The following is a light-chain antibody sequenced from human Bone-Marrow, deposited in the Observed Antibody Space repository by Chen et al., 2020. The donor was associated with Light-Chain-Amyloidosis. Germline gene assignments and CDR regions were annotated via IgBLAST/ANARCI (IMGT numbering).Light chain of an antibody. CDR1: QTISSNY. CDR2: GSS. V-gene: IGKV3-20*01. J-gene: IGKJ4*01. Sequence: EIVLTQSPGTLSLSPGEGANLSCRASQTISSNYLTWYQQNFGPAPRLLMYGSSSRATGIPDRFTGSGSGTDFTLTISRLEPEDFARDYCQQYVTSPLTFGGGTKVEIK. CDR3: QQYVTSPLT.